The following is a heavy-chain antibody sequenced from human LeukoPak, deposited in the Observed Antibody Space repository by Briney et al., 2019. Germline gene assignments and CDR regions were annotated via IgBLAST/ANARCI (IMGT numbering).Heavy chain of an antibody. D-gene: IGHD3-22*01. V-gene: IGHV3-7*03. CDR2: IKGDGTRK. Sequence: GGSLRLSCAASGFTFSSYAIAWVRQAPGKGLEWLANIKGDGTRKNYVDSVKGRFTISRDNAKNSLYLQMNSLRAEDTAVYYCATPLDYYDSSGYHQGGDWGQGTLVTVSS. J-gene: IGHJ4*02. CDR1: GFTFSSYA. CDR3: ATPLDYYDSSGYHQGGD.